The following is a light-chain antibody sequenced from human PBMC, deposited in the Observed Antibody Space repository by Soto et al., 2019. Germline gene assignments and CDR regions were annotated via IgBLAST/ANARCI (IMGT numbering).Light chain of an antibody. J-gene: IGLJ2*01. Sequence: QPVLTQSPSASASLGASVKLTCTLSSGHSSYAIAWHQQQPEKGPRYLMKLNSDGSHNKGDGIPDRFSGSSSGAERYLTISSLQSEDEAGYYCQNWDTGIRVVFGGGTKLTVL. CDR3: QNWDTGIRVV. CDR1: SGHSSYA. V-gene: IGLV4-69*01. CDR2: LNSDGSH.